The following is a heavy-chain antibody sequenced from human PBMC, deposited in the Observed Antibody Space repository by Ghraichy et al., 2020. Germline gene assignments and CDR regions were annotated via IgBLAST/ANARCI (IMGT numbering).Heavy chain of an antibody. V-gene: IGHV1-69*13. D-gene: IGHD3-10*01. J-gene: IGHJ6*02. CDR1: GGTFSDYA. CDR2: IIPMFTTT. CDR3: ARRYHGSGNYFIYHYYYYGMDV. Sequence: SVKVSCKASGGTFSDYAISWVRQAPGQGLEWMGGIIPMFTTTKYAEKFQGRVTITADESTNTAYMELNSLRSEDTAVYYCARRYHGSGNYFIYHYYYYGMDVWGQGTTVTVSS.